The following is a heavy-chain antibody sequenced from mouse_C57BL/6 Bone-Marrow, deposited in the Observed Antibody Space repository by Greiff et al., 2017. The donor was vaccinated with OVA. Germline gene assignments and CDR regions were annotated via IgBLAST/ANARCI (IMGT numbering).Heavy chain of an antibody. D-gene: IGHD1-1*01. CDR2: INPYNGDT. Sequence: EVQLQQSGPELVKPGDSVKISCKASGYSFTGYFMNWVMQSHGKSLEWIGRINPYNGDTFYNQKFKGKATLTVDKSSSTAHMELRSLTSEDSAVYYCARGGYGSSYLYFDVWGTGTTVTVSS. CDR1: GYSFTGYF. CDR3: ARGGYGSSYLYFDV. J-gene: IGHJ1*03. V-gene: IGHV1-20*01.